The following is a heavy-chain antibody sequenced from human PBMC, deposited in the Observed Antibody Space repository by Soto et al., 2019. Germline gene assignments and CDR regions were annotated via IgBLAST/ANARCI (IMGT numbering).Heavy chain of an antibody. CDR3: AWAGDSSGYYEFDP. Sequence: ASVKVSCKASGYTFTSYGISWVRQAPGQGLEWMGWISAYNSNTNYAQKLLGRVTMTTDTSTSTAYMELRSLRSDDTAVYYCAWAGDSSGYYEFDPWGQGTLVTVSS. CDR2: ISAYNSNT. V-gene: IGHV1-18*04. D-gene: IGHD3-22*01. J-gene: IGHJ5*02. CDR1: GYTFTSYG.